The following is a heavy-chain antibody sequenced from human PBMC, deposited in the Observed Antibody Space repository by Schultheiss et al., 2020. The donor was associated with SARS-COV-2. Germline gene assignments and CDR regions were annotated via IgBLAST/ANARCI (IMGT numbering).Heavy chain of an antibody. CDR1: GGSFSGYY. CDR3: AIQYFYAGSGSIGVGMDV. CDR2: IYYSGST. Sequence: SETLSLTCAVYGGSFSGYYWSWIRQPPGKGLEWIGYIYYSGSTNYNPSLKSRVTMSVDTSKNQFSLKLSSVTAADTAVYYCAIQYFYAGSGSIGVGMDVWGQGTAVTVSS. J-gene: IGHJ6*02. D-gene: IGHD3-10*01. V-gene: IGHV4-59*12.